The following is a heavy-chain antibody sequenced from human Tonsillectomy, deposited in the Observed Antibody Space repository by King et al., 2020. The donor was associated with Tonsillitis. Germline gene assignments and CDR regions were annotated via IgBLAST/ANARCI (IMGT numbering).Heavy chain of an antibody. CDR1: GFTFSSYG. V-gene: IGHV3-74*01. J-gene: IGHJ4*02. Sequence: VQLVESGGGLVQPGGSLRLSCAASGFTFSSYGMHWVRQAPGKGLVWFSGINSDGSSTSYADSVKGRFTISRDNAKNTLYLQMNSLRAEDTAVYYCARGLFSVAGTRGYFDYWGQGTLVTVSS. CDR3: ARGLFSVAGTRGYFDY. CDR2: INSDGSST. D-gene: IGHD6-19*01.